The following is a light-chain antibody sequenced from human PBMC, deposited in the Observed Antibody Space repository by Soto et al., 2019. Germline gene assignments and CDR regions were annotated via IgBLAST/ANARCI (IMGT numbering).Light chain of an antibody. Sequence: EIVLTQSPATLSLSPGERATLSCRASQSVSSYLAWYQQKPGQALRLLIYDASNRATGIPARFSGSGSGTDFTLTISSLEPEDFAVYYCQQRSNWPPKLTFGGGTKVDIK. J-gene: IGKJ4*01. V-gene: IGKV3-11*01. CDR2: DAS. CDR3: QQRSNWPPKLT. CDR1: QSVSSY.